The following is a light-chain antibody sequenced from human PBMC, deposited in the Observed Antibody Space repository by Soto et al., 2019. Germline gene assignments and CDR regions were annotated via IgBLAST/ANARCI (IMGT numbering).Light chain of an antibody. J-gene: IGLJ1*01. V-gene: IGLV2-14*03. Sequence: QSALTQPASVSGSPGQSITISCTGTSSDVGGYNYVSWYQHHPGKAPKLMIYDVTNRPSGVSNRFSGSKSGNTASLTISGLQAEDEADYYCNSYTSSSTRVFGTGTKLTVL. CDR2: DVT. CDR3: NSYTSSSTRV. CDR1: SSDVGGYNY.